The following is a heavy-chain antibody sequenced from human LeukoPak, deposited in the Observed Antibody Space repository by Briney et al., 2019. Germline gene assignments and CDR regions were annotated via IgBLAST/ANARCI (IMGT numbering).Heavy chain of an antibody. D-gene: IGHD1-1*01. Sequence: ASVKVSCKASGYTFTSYYMHWVRQAPGQGLEWMGIINPSGGSTSYAQKFQGRVTMTRDMSTSTVYMELSSLRSKDTAVYYCARDGTTGTTPNWFDPWGQGTLVTVSS. CDR2: INPSGGST. V-gene: IGHV1-46*01. J-gene: IGHJ5*02. CDR1: GYTFTSYY. CDR3: ARDGTTGTTPNWFDP.